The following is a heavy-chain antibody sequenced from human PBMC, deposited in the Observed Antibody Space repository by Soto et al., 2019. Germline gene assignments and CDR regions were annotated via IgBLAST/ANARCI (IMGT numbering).Heavy chain of an antibody. J-gene: IGHJ6*02. CDR2: ISAYNGNT. V-gene: IGHV1-18*01. Sequence: QVQLVQSGAEVKKPGASVKVSCKASGYTFPNYGISWVRQAPGQGLEWMGWISAYNGNTNYAQKLQGRVTMTTDTSTYTEYLELRSLRSDDTAVYYCARDWGNCTGGSCYSDYYYYYGMDVWGQGPTVTVSS. D-gene: IGHD2-15*01. CDR3: ARDWGNCTGGSCYSDYYYYYGMDV. CDR1: GYTFPNYG.